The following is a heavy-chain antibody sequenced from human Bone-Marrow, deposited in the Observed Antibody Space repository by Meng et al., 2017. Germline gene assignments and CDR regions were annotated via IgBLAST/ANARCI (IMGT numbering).Heavy chain of an antibody. J-gene: IGHJ5*02. Sequence: HGQLEESGHGRVRPSGTLSLTRTVSGGSISSYYWSWIRQPAGKGLEWIGRIYTSGSTNYNPSLKSRVTMSVDTSKNQFSLKLSSVTAADTAVYYCARDGGTMIVVSWIDPWGQGTLVTVSS. D-gene: IGHD3-22*01. CDR3: ARDGGTMIVVSWIDP. CDR1: GGSISSYY. CDR2: IYTSGST. V-gene: IGHV4-4*07.